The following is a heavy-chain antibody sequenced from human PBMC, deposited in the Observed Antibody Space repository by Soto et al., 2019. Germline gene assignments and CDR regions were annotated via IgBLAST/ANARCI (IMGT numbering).Heavy chain of an antibody. D-gene: IGHD3-10*01. CDR3: ASSSGDLDVYGMDI. CDR2: VTGGGHTT. Sequence: VGSLSLSCAASGFTFSRYAMSWVRQAPGKGLEWVSTVTGGGHTTYNADSVNGRFTISRDNSKNTLYLQMNNLRAEDTAIYYCASSSGDLDVYGMDIWGPGTTVPVSS. J-gene: IGHJ6*02. V-gene: IGHV3-23*01. CDR1: GFTFSRYA.